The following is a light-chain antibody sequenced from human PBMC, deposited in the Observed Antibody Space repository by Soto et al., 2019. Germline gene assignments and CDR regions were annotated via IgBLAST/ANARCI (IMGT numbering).Light chain of an antibody. V-gene: IGKV1-27*01. CDR1: QGISNY. J-gene: IGKJ1*01. CDR3: QKYNSAPRT. Sequence: DIQMTQSPSSLSASVGDRVTITCRASQGISNYLAWYQQKPGKVPKLLIYAASTLQSGVPSRFSGSGSGTDFTITISSLQPEDVATYYCQKYNSAPRTFGQGPKVEIK. CDR2: AAS.